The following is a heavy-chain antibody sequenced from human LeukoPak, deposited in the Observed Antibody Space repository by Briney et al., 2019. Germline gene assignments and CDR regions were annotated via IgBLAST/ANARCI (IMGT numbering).Heavy chain of an antibody. CDR1: GFTFSSYS. J-gene: IGHJ5*02. Sequence: PGGSLRLSCAASGFTFSSYSMNWVRQAPGKGLEWVSYISSSSSTIYYADSVKGRFTISRDNAKNSLYLQMNSLRAEDTAVYYCARAGTAYRTLPYNWFDPWGQGTLVTVSS. V-gene: IGHV3-48*04. CDR3: ARAGTAYRTLPYNWFDP. CDR2: ISSSSSTI. D-gene: IGHD5-18*01.